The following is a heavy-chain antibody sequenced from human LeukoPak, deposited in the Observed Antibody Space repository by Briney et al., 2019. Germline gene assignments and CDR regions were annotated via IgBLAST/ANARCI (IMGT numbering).Heavy chain of an antibody. D-gene: IGHD2-2*01. J-gene: IGHJ5*02. CDR2: INHSGST. V-gene: IGHV4-34*01. Sequence: SETLSLTCAVYGGSFSGYYWSWIRQSPGKGLEWIGEINHSGSTNYNPSLKSRVTISVDTSKNQFSLKLSSVTAADTAVYYCARGHPNCSSTSCWFDPWGQGTLVTVSS. CDR1: GGSFSGYY. CDR3: ARGHPNCSSTSCWFDP.